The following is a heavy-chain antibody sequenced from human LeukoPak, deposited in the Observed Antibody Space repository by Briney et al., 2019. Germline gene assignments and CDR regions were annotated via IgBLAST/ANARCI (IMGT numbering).Heavy chain of an antibody. J-gene: IGHJ6*02. CDR1: GGSISSGGYY. CDR2: IYYSGST. Sequence: SETLPLTCTVSGGSISSGGYYWSWIRQHPGKGLEWIGYIYYSGSTYYNPSLKSRVTISVDTSKNQFSLKLSSVTAADTAVYYCARDRAYCSSTSCYYYYGMDVWGQGTTVTVSS. CDR3: ARDRAYCSSTSCYYYYGMDV. D-gene: IGHD2-2*01. V-gene: IGHV4-31*03.